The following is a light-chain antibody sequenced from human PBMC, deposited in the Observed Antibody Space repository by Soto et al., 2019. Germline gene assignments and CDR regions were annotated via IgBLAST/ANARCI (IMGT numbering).Light chain of an antibody. Sequence: QSALTQPASVSGSPGQSITISCTGTSNNVGSYNLVSWYQQHPGKAPKLMISDGGERSSGVSHRFSGSKSGNTASLTISGLQAEYEADYYCCSFAGGSSYVFGTGTKLAVL. J-gene: IGLJ1*01. CDR2: DGG. V-gene: IGLV2-23*01. CDR1: SNNVGSYNL. CDR3: CSFAGGSSYV.